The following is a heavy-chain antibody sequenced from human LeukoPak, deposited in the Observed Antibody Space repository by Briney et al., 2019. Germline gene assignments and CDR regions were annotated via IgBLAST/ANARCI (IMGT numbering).Heavy chain of an antibody. V-gene: IGHV4-59*08. J-gene: IGHJ4*02. D-gene: IGHD6-19*01. CDR3: ASSAVAGSDTFDY. Sequence: SETLSLTCTVSGGSISSYYWSWIRQPPGKGLEWIGYIYYSGSTNYNPSLRSRVTISADTSKNQFSLKLSSVTAADTAVYYCASSAVAGSDTFDYWGQGTLVTVSS. CDR1: GGSISSYY. CDR2: IYYSGST.